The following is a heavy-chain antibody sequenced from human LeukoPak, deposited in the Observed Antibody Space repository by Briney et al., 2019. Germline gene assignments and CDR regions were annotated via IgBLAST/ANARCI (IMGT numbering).Heavy chain of an antibody. CDR2: IYYSGNT. J-gene: IGHJ4*02. D-gene: IGHD3-3*01. CDR1: GGSISSSSYY. V-gene: IGHV4-39*02. CDR3: ARGVGYYDFWSGHALDY. Sequence: SETLSLTCTVSGGSISSSSYYWGWIRHPPGKGLEWIGTIYYSGNTYYNPSLQSRLTISVDTPTNHFSLNLSSVTAADTAVYSCARGVGYYDFWSGHALDYWGQGTLVTVSS.